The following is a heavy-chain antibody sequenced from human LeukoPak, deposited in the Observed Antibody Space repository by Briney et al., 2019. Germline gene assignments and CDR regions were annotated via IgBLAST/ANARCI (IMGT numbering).Heavy chain of an antibody. Sequence: ASVKVSCKASGYTFTSYDSNWVRQATGQGLEWMGWMNPNSGNTGYAQKFQGRVTITRNTSISTAYMELSSLRSEDTAVYYCARGVRYYYYYSYMDVWGKGTTVTVSS. D-gene: IGHD3-3*01. J-gene: IGHJ6*03. CDR2: MNPNSGNT. V-gene: IGHV1-8*03. CDR3: ARGVRYYYYYSYMDV. CDR1: GYTFTSYD.